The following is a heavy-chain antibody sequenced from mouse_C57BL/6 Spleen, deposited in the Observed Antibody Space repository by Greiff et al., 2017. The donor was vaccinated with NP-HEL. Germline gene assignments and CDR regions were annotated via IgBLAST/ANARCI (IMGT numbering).Heavy chain of an antibody. CDR3: AREGYYGSRKRWYFDV. V-gene: IGHV3-6*01. CDR2: ISYDGSN. Sequence: EVQLQQSGPGLVKPSQSLSLTCSVTGYSITSGYYWNWIRQFPENKLEWMGYISYDGSNNYNPSLKNRISITRDTSKNQFFLKLNSVTTEDTATYYCAREGYYGSRKRWYFDVWGTGTTVTVSS. CDR1: GYSITSGYY. J-gene: IGHJ1*03. D-gene: IGHD1-1*01.